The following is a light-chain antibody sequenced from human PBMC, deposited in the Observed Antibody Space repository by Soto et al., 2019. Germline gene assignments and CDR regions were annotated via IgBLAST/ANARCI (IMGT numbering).Light chain of an antibody. V-gene: IGLV2-14*03. J-gene: IGLJ2*01. CDR1: NSDIGGYNF. Sequence: QSALNQPASVSGSPGQSITISCTGTNSDIGGYNFVSWYQQHPGKAPKLMFYDVTNRPSGVSNRFSGSKSVKTASLTISGLQAEDEAVYYRSSYTSTSPVVFGGGTQLTVL. CDR3: SSYTSTSPVV. CDR2: DVT.